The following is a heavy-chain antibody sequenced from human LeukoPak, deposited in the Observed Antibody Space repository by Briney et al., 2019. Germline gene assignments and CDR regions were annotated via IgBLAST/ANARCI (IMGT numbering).Heavy chain of an antibody. CDR3: ARAGAPLNNWFDP. CDR2: INPNNGAT. CDR1: GYTFTGCY. J-gene: IGHJ5*02. V-gene: IGHV1-2*02. Sequence: ASVKVSCKASGYTFTGCYMHWVRLAPGQGLEWMGWINPNNGATNCAQKFQGRVTMTRDTSISTAYMELSRLRSDDTAVYYCARAGAPLNNWFDPWGQGTLVSVSS.